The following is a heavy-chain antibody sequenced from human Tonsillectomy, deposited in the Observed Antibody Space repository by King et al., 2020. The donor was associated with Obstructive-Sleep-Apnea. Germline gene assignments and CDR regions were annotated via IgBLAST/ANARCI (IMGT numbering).Heavy chain of an antibody. D-gene: IGHD3-10*01. CDR1: GFTFNNAW. V-gene: IGHV3-15*01. CDR3: TTVWHTWYGGPDF. Sequence: VQLVESGGGLGKPGGSLRLSCAASGFTFNNAWMSWVRQAPGKGLEWVGRIKSKTDGGTTDYAAPVKGRFTISRDDSKNTLYLQMNSLKTEDTAGYYCTTVWHTWYGGPDFWGQGTLVTVSS. CDR2: IKSKTDGGTT. J-gene: IGHJ4*02.